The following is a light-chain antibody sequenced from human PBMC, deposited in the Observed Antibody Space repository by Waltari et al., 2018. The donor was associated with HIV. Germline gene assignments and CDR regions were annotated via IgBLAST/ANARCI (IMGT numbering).Light chain of an antibody. CDR1: SSDVGGYNY. CDR3: CSYAGTFTWV. CDR2: DVT. Sequence: QSALTQPRSVSGSPGQSVTISCTGTSSDVGGYNYVSWYQQHPGKAPKLMIWDVTKRSEGVPDRFSGSRSGNMASLTISGLQADDEADYYCCSYAGTFTWVFGGGTRLTVL. J-gene: IGLJ3*02. V-gene: IGLV2-11*01.